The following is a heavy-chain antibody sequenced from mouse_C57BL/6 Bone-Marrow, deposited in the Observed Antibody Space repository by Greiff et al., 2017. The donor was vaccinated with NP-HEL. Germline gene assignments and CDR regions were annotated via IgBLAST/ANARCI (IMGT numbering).Heavy chain of an antibody. CDR2: INPYNGGT. Sequence: EVQGVESGPVLVKPGASVKMSCKASGYTFTDYYMNWVKQSHGKSLEWIGVINPYNGGTSYNQKFKGKATLTVDKSSSTAYMELNSLTSEDSAVYYCGYLWYFDVWGTGTTVTVSS. D-gene: IGHD5-1-1*01. CDR1: GYTFTDYY. CDR3: GYLWYFDV. J-gene: IGHJ1*03. V-gene: IGHV1-19*01.